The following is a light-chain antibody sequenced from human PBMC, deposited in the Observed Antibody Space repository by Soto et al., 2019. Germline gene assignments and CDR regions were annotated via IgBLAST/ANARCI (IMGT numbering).Light chain of an antibody. CDR1: QSISSW. CDR3: QQYNSYPYT. V-gene: IGKV1-5*03. CDR2: KAS. J-gene: IGKJ2*01. Sequence: DIQMTQSPSTLSASVGDRVTITCRASQSISSWLAWYQQKAGKAPKLLIYKASDLKTGVPSRFSGSGSGTEFTLTISSLQPDDFATYYCQQYNSYPYTFGQGTKLEIK.